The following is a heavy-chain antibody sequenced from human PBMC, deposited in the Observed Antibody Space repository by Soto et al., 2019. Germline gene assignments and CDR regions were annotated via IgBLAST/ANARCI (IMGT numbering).Heavy chain of an antibody. CDR3: ARPPGGGNWFAP. CDR1: GFTFSNAW. D-gene: IGHD3-16*01. J-gene: IGHJ5*02. CDR2: IRSKTDGGTA. Sequence: EVQLVESGGGLVKPGGSLRLSCAASGFTFSNAWMNWVRQAPGKGLEWVGRIRSKTDGGTADYAGPVQGRFTISRDDSKNTLYLQINSLKPEDTAVYFWARPPGGGNWFAPWGQGTLVPVSS. V-gene: IGHV3-15*07.